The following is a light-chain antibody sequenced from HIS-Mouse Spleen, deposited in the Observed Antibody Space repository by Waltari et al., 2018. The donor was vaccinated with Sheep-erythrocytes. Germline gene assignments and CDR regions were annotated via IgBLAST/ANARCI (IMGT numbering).Light chain of an antibody. CDR3: QSYDSSLSAVV. J-gene: IGLJ2*01. V-gene: IGLV1-40*01. Sequence: QSVLPPPPSVSGAPGQRVTIPCTGSSSPIGAGSDVHWYQQLPGTAPKLLIYGNSNRPSGVPDRFSGSKSGTSASLAITGLQAEDEADYYCQSYDSSLSAVVFGGGTKLTVL. CDR2: GNS. CDR1: SSPIGAGSD.